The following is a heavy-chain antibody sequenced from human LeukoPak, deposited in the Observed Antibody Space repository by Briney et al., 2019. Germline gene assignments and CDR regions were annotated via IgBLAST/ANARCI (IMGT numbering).Heavy chain of an antibody. J-gene: IGHJ6*03. CDR3: ARALRFLEPPGYYMDV. CDR2: IYHSGST. D-gene: IGHD3-3*01. Sequence: SETLSLTCTVSGGSISSGGYYWSWIRQPPGKALEWLGYIYHSGSTYYNPSLKSRVTISVDRSKNQFSLKLSSVTAADTAVYYCARALRFLEPPGYYMDVWGKGTTVTVSS. V-gene: IGHV4-30-2*01. CDR1: GGSISSGGYY.